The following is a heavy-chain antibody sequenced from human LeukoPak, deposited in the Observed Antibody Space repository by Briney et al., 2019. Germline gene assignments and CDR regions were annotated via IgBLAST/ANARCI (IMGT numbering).Heavy chain of an antibody. J-gene: IGHJ5*02. CDR1: GYSISGGYY. CDR3: ARSFRTAPALVGEVDP. CDR2: IYHSGIT. D-gene: IGHD3-10*01. V-gene: IGHV4-38-2*02. Sequence: SETLSLTCTVSGYSISGGYYWGWIRQPPGKGLEWIGSIYHSGITYYNPSLKSRVTMSVDTSKNQFSLRLSSVTAADTAIYYCARSFRTAPALVGEVDPWGQGTLVTVSS.